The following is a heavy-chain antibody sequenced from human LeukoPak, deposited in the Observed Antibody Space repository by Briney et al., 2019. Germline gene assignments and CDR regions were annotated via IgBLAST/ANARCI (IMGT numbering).Heavy chain of an antibody. CDR1: GIPFSDFY. V-gene: IGHV3-11*03. J-gene: IGHJ4*02. D-gene: IGHD6-13*01. CDR3: AAGAAADY. CDR2: ISSSSSYT. Sequence: GGSLRLSCVVSGIPFSDFYMNWIRQAPGKGLEWISYISSSSSYTDYAESVKGRFTISRDNAKSALYLEMNDLRVEDTAVYYCAAGAAADYWGQGTLVIVSS.